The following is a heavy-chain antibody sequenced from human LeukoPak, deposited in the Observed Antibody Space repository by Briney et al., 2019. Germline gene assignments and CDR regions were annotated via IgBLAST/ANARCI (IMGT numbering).Heavy chain of an antibody. Sequence: ASVKVSCKTSGYTFTSYAMHWVRQAPGQWLEWMGWINAGNGNTKYSQKFQGRVTITRDTSASTAYMELSSLRSEDTAVYYCARGLNASGGRSNNWFDPWGQGTLVTVSS. V-gene: IGHV1-3*01. CDR2: INAGNGNT. J-gene: IGHJ5*02. D-gene: IGHD2-15*01. CDR1: GYTFTSYA. CDR3: ARGLNASGGRSNNWFDP.